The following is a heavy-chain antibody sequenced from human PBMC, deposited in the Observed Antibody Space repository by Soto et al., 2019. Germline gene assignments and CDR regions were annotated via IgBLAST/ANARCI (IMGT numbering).Heavy chain of an antibody. CDR3: ARDPGTSSSWYYYGMDV. CDR1: GYTFTSYA. J-gene: IGHJ6*02. CDR2: INAGNGNT. V-gene: IGHV1-3*01. D-gene: IGHD6-13*01. Sequence: GASVKVSCKASGYTFTSYAMHWVRQAPGQRLEWMGWINAGNGNTKYSQKFQGRVTITRDTSASTAYMELRSLRSDDTAVYYCARDPGTSSSWYYYGMDVWGQGTKVTVSS.